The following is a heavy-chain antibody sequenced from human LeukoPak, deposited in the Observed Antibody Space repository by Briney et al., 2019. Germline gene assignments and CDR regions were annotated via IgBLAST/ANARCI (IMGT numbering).Heavy chain of an antibody. CDR2: INPNSGGT. CDR3: ARERYRYCSGGSCYSRYAFDY. J-gene: IGHJ4*02. CDR1: GYTFTGYY. D-gene: IGHD2-15*01. Sequence: ASVKVSCKASGYTFTGYYMHWVRQAPGQGLEWMGWINPNSGGTNYAQKFQGRVTMTRDTSISTAYMELSRLRSDDTAVYYCARERYRYCSGGSCYSRYAFDYWGQGTLVTVSS. V-gene: IGHV1-2*02.